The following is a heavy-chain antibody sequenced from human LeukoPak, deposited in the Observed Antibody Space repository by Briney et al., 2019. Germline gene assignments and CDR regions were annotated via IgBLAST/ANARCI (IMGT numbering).Heavy chain of an antibody. D-gene: IGHD3-9*01. Sequence: GGSLRLSCAASGFTFSSYWMHWVRQAPGKGLVWVSRIKSDGSSTSYADSVKGRFTISRDNAKNTLYLQMSSLRAEDTAVYYCARSPTYYDILTGYYPAYYFDYWGQGTLVTVSS. CDR3: ARSPTYYDILTGYYPAYYFDY. J-gene: IGHJ4*02. CDR2: IKSDGSST. V-gene: IGHV3-74*01. CDR1: GFTFSSYW.